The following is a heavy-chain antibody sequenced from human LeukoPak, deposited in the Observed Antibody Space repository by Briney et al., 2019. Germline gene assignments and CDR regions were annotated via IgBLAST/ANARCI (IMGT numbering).Heavy chain of an antibody. CDR3: TTGDHGDYPPDAFDI. CDR2: IKSKTDGGTT. J-gene: IGHJ3*02. V-gene: IGHV3-15*01. Sequence: GGSLRLSGAASGFTFSNAWMSWVRQAPGKGLEWVGRIKSKTDGGTTDYAAPVKGRFTISRDDSKNTLYLQMNSLKTEDTAVYYCTTGDHGDYPPDAFDIWGQGTMVTVTS. CDR1: GFTFSNAW. D-gene: IGHD4-17*01.